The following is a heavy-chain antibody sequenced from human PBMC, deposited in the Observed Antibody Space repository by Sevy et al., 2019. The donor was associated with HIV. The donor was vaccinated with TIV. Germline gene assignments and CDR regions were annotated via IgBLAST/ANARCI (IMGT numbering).Heavy chain of an antibody. J-gene: IGHJ4*02. Sequence: GGSLRLSCAASGFTFDDFAMHWVRQVPGKGLEWVYGLNWDSGSVAYADSVKGRFTISRDNAKNALFLQMNSLRAEDTALYYCAKDIGATGIAVVANWGQGIQVTVSS. CDR3: AKDIGATGIAVVAN. CDR1: GFTFDDFA. CDR2: LNWDSGSV. D-gene: IGHD6-19*01. V-gene: IGHV3-9*01.